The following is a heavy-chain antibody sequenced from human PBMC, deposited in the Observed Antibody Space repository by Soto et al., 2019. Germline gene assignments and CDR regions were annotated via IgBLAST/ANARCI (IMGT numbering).Heavy chain of an antibody. V-gene: IGHV1-46*01. Sequence: ASVKVSCKASGYTFTSYYVHWVRQAPGQGLEWMGIINPSGGSISYAQKFQGRVTMTRDTSTSTVYMELSSLRSEDTAVYYCARTPITMIVVVQDGDAFDIWGQGTMVTVSS. CDR1: GYTFTSYY. J-gene: IGHJ3*02. CDR3: ARTPITMIVVVQDGDAFDI. CDR2: INPSGGSI. D-gene: IGHD3-22*01.